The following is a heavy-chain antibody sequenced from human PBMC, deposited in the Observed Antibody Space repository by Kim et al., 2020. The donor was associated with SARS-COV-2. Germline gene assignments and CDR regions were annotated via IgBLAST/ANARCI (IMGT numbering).Heavy chain of an antibody. CDR1: GGSISSGDYY. CDR3: ARVVRITIFGVVNHFDY. J-gene: IGHJ4*02. Sequence: SETLSLTCTVSGGSISSGDYYWSWIRQPPGKGLEWIGYIYYSGSTYYNPSLKSRVTISVDTSKNQFSLKLSYVTAADTAVYYCARVVRITIFGVVNHFDYWGQGTLVTVSS. V-gene: IGHV4-30-4*02. CDR2: IYYSGST. D-gene: IGHD3-3*01.